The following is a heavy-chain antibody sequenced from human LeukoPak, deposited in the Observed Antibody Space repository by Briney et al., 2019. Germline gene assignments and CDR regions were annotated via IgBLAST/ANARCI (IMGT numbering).Heavy chain of an antibody. CDR3: AGMTTVTTPFDY. CDR2: IYYSGST. D-gene: IGHD4-11*01. J-gene: IGHJ4*02. V-gene: IGHV4-59*08. Sequence: SETLSLTCTVSGGSISSYYWSWIRQPPGKGLEWIGYIYYSGSTNYNPSLKSRVTISVDTSKNQFSLKLSSVTAADTAVYYCAGMTTVTTPFDYWGQGTLVTVSS. CDR1: GGSISSYY.